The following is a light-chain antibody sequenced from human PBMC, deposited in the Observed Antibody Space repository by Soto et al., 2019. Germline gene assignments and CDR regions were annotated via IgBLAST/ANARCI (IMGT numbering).Light chain of an antibody. J-gene: IGKJ2*01. CDR1: QSIGTW. CDR3: HQYKSYTPYT. Sequence: DIQMTQSPSALSASLGDRVTITCRASQSIGTWLAWYQQRPGKAPKLLIYDASSLGSGVPSRFSGGGSGTEFTLTISSLQPDDFGTYYCHQYKSYTPYTIGQGTKVDIK. CDR2: DAS. V-gene: IGKV1-5*01.